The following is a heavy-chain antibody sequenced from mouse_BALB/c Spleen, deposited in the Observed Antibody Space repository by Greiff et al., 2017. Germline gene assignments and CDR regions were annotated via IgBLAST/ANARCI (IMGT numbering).Heavy chain of an antibody. CDR1: GYTFTSYT. V-gene: IGHV1S132*01. Sequence: VMLVESGAELARPGASVKMSCKASGYTFTSYTMHWVKQRPGQGLGWIGEIFPGTGTTYYNEKFKGKATLTIDTSSSTAYMQLSSLTSEDSAVYFCMRMDYWGQGTSVTVSS. J-gene: IGHJ4*01. CDR3: MRMDY. CDR2: IFPGTGTT.